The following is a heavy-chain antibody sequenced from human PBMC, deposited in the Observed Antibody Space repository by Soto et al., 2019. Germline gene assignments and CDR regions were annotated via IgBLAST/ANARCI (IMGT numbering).Heavy chain of an antibody. D-gene: IGHD5-12*01. J-gene: IGHJ4*02. CDR2: IYYSGST. CDR3: ARGPLDIVATIIPYYFDY. V-gene: IGHV4-39*01. Sequence: SETLSLTCTVSGGSISSSSYYWGWIRQPPGKGLEWIGSIYYSGSTYYNPSLKSRVTISVDTSKNQFSLKLSSVTAADTAVYYCARGPLDIVATIIPYYFDYWGQGTLVTVSS. CDR1: GGSISSSSYY.